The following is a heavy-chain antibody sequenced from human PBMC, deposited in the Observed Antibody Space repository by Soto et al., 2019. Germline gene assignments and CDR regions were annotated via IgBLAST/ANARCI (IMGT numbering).Heavy chain of an antibody. Sequence: QVQLVQSGAEVKKPGASVKVSCKASGFTFAIYGITWVRQAPGQGLEWMGWINPYNGNTNYAQKFQGRVTMTTDTYTSTGYMELRSLRSDDTAVYYCARVVAAAPVYYGMDVWGQGTTVTVSS. CDR3: ARVVAAAPVYYGMDV. V-gene: IGHV1-18*01. CDR1: GFTFAIYG. D-gene: IGHD2-15*01. CDR2: INPYNGNT. J-gene: IGHJ6*02.